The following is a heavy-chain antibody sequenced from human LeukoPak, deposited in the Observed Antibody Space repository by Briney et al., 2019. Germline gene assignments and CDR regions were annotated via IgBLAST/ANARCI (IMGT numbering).Heavy chain of an antibody. CDR3: ATGRDLGWEPKWFDP. J-gene: IGHJ5*02. CDR2: LDPEDGEN. Sequence: GASVKVSCKISGSSLTEFPIHWVRQAPGKGLEWMGGLDPEDGENIFAQNFQGRVTLTEDTSIDTAYMEPTSLRSEDTAVYYCATGRDLGWEPKWFDPWGQGTLVIVSS. V-gene: IGHV1-24*01. CDR1: GSSLTEFP. D-gene: IGHD3-3*01.